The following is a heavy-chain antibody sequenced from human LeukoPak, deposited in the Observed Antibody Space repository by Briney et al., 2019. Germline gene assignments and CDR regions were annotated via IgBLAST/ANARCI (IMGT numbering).Heavy chain of an antibody. CDR1: RFTVSANY. Sequence: GGSLRLSCAAFRFTVSANYTSWVRQAPGKGLEWVSIIYSDGRTLYADSVKGRFTISRDNSKNTVYLQMNSLRAEDMAVYYCARSGEFDFWSGYYYWGRGTLVTVSS. CDR3: ARSGEFDFWSGYYY. CDR2: IYSDGRT. V-gene: IGHV3-53*01. D-gene: IGHD3-3*01. J-gene: IGHJ4*02.